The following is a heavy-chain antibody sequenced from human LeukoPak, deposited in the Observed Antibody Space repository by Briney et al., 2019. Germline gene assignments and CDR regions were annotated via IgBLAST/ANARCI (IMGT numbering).Heavy chain of an antibody. Sequence: SETLSLTCTVSGASINSDTYYWGWLRQPPGKGLEWIGTHSHSGSAYYNPSLRSRITMSLDTSENQLSLKLYSVTAADTAIYYCARYQTGTMFAVWGQGTLVTISS. CDR1: GASINSDTYY. CDR3: ARYQTGTMFAV. V-gene: IGHV4-39*07. CDR2: HSHSGSA. J-gene: IGHJ4*02. D-gene: IGHD1/OR15-1a*01.